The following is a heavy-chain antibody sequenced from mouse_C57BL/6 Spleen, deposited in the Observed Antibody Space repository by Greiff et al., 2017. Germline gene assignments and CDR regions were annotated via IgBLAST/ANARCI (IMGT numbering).Heavy chain of an antibody. Sequence: EVKVIESGGGLVKPGGSLKLSCAASGFTFSDYGMHWVRQAPEKGLEWVAYISSGSSTIYYADTVKGRFTISRDNAKNTLFLQMTSLRSEDTAMYYCARTDRGFAYWGQGTLVTVSA. CDR1: GFTFSDYG. V-gene: IGHV5-17*01. CDR2: ISSGSSTI. J-gene: IGHJ3*01. CDR3: ARTDRGFAY.